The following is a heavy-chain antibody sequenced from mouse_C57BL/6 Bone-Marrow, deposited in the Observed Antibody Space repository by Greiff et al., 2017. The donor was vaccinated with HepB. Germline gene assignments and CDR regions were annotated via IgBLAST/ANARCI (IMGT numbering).Heavy chain of an antibody. V-gene: IGHV2-5*01. CDR2: IWRGGST. CDR1: GFSLTSYG. J-gene: IGHJ4*01. CDR3: AKEGTGKGYYAMDY. D-gene: IGHD4-1*01. Sequence: VKVVESGPGLVQPSQSLSITCTVSGFSLTSYGVHWVRQSPGKGLEWLGVIWRGGSTDYNAAFMSRLSITKDNSKSQVFFKMNSLQADDTAIYYCAKEGTGKGYYAMDYWGEGTSVTVSS.